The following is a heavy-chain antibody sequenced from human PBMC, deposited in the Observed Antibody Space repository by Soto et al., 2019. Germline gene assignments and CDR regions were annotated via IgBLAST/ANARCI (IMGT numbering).Heavy chain of an antibody. CDR2: IIPIFGTA. CDR1: GGTSSDYA. J-gene: IGHJ3*01. D-gene: IGHD3-10*01. CDR3: AGSFKYGSGTFDALDV. V-gene: IGHV1-69*01. Sequence: QVLLVQSWTEVQKPGSSVKVSCQASGGTSSDYALTWFRQAPGQGLEWRGGIIPIFGTANYAQRFQGRVSITADESSSTAYMELSSLKSEDTAVYYCAGSFKYGSGTFDALDVWGHGTMVMVSS.